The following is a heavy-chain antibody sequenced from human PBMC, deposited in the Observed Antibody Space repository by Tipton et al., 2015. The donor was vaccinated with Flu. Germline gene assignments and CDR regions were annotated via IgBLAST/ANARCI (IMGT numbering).Heavy chain of an antibody. V-gene: IGHV4-38-2*01. Sequence: LRLSCDVSGDSIINSAYYWGWIRQPPGKGLEWIGNIFHSGSTYYNPSLRSRLSISVDRSKNLFSLNLRSVTAADTAVYYCARRDFSNYVSDPKNWFDPWGQGTPVTVSS. CDR2: IFHSGST. CDR1: GDSIINSAYY. J-gene: IGHJ5*02. D-gene: IGHD4-11*01. CDR3: ARRDFSNYVSDPKNWFDP.